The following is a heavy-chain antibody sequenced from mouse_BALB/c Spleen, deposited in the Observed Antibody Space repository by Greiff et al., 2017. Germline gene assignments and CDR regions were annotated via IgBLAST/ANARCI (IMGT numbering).Heavy chain of an antibody. CDR1: GYTFTSYW. D-gene: IGHD2-4*01. CDR3: APYDYDGGFAY. J-gene: IGHJ3*01. CDR2: IYPGDGDT. Sequence: VQLQQSGAELARPGASVKLSCKASGYTFTSYWMQWVKQRPGQGLEWIGAIYPGDGDTRYTQKFKGKATLTADKSSSTAYMQLSSLASEDSAVYYCAPYDYDGGFAYWGQGTLVTVSA. V-gene: IGHV1-87*01.